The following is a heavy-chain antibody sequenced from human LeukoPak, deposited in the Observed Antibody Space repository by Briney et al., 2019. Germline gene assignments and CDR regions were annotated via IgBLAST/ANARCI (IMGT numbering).Heavy chain of an antibody. CDR2: IIPIFGTA. V-gene: IGHV1-69*05. CDR1: GGTFSSYA. J-gene: IGHJ3*02. D-gene: IGHD1-26*01. Sequence: ASVKVSCKASGGTFSSYAISWVRQAPGQGLEWMGRIIPIFGTANYAQKFQGRVTITTDESTSTAYMELSSLRSGDTAVYYCATSGSLRHAFDIWGQGAMVTVSS. CDR3: ATSGSLRHAFDI.